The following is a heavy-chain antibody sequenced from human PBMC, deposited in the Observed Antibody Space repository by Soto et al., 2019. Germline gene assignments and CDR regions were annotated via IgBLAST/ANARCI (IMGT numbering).Heavy chain of an antibody. CDR3: AGPWKYYDSNDPFNC. D-gene: IGHD3-22*01. J-gene: IGHJ4*02. V-gene: IGHV1-8*03. CDR2: MNPNSGNT. Sequence: GVSVKVSCKASGYTFTRYDINWVRQATGQGLEWMGWMNPNSGNTGYAQKFQGRVTITADESTSTAHMELSSPRSEDTAGSYCAGPWKYYDSNDPFNCWGQGSLVIFSS. CDR1: GYTFTRYD.